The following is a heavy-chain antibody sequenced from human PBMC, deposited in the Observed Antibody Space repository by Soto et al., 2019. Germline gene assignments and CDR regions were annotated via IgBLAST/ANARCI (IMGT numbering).Heavy chain of an antibody. Sequence: GGSLRLSCEAAGFAFNSYGIHWDRQAPGKGLEWVSFIRAHSANIYYGDSVRGRFTISRDNAKKSVNLQMNSLRLEDTAISDCARTGIRFGPNDDWGQGAPVPVPQ. J-gene: IGHJ4*02. D-gene: IGHD3-16*01. CDR3: ARTGIRFGPNDD. V-gene: IGHV3-21*04. CDR2: IRAHSANI. CDR1: GFAFNSYG.